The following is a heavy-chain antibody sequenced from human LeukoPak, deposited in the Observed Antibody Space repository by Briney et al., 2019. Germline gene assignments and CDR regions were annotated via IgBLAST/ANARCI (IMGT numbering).Heavy chain of an antibody. Sequence: ASVKVSSKVSGYTFTDYYMHWLQQATGNGLELMGLFDPEDDETLYAEKFQGRVTITADTSSDTAYMELSSLRSEDTAVYYCATVSGSGSYYNHFDYWGKRTLVTVSS. J-gene: IGHJ4*02. CDR3: ATVSGSGSYYNHFDY. D-gene: IGHD3-10*01. CDR2: FDPEDDET. V-gene: IGHV1-69-2*01. CDR1: GYTFTDYY.